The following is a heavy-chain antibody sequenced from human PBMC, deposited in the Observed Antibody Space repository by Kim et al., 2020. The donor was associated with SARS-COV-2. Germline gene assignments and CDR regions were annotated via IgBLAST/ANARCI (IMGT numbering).Heavy chain of an antibody. D-gene: IGHD4-17*01. V-gene: IGHV4-59*09. CDR3: ARGTTSPGKAFDI. J-gene: IGHJ3*02. Sequence: NYDPSLKRRVTIAVDTSRSQFSLKLSSVPAAETAVYYCARGTTSPGKAFDIWGRVTMVTVSS.